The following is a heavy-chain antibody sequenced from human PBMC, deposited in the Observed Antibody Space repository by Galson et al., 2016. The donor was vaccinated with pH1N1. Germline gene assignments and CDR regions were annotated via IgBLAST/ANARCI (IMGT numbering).Heavy chain of an antibody. D-gene: IGHD3-10*01. V-gene: IGHV3-9*01. CDR3: AKGAGRYYFGLGSFNY. J-gene: IGHJ1*01. CDR2: ISWNSNSI. Sequence: SLRLSCAASGFAFDDFAMHWVRHVPGKGLEWVSGISWNSNSIGYADSVKGRFTISRDSAKKSLFMQMNSLRVEDTALYYCAKGAGRYYFGLGSFNYWGQGTQVTVSS. CDR1: GFAFDDFA.